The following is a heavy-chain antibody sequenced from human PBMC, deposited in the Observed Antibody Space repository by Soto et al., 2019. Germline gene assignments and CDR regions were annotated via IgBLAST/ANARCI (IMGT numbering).Heavy chain of an antibody. CDR2: ISANSGYI. CDR3: ARVEDAVTTPRGEIGP. V-gene: IGHV3-21*06. Sequence: EVQLVESGGGLVKPGGSLRLSCVASGFTFSSYSMLWVRQAPGKGLEWVASISANSGYIYYADSLRGRFTISRDNARNSLFLQMNSLRVEDTAVYYCARVEDAVTTPRGEIGPWGQGVTVTVSS. CDR1: GFTFSSYS. D-gene: IGHD4-17*01. J-gene: IGHJ5*02.